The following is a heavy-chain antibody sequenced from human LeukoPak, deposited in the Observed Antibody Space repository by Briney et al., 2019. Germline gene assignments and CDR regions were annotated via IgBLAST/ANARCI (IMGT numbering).Heavy chain of an antibody. Sequence: GGSLRLSCAASGFTFSSYGMHWVRQAPGKGLEWVAVISYDGSNKYYADSVKGRFTISRDNSKNTLYLQMNSLRAEDTAVYYCAKARIAAAAYNWFDPWGQGTLVTVSS. CDR1: GFTFSSYG. CDR3: AKARIAAAAYNWFDP. CDR2: ISYDGSNK. V-gene: IGHV3-30*18. D-gene: IGHD6-13*01. J-gene: IGHJ5*02.